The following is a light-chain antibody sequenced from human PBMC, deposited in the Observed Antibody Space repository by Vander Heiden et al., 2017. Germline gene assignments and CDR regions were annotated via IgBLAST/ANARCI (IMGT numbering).Light chain of an antibody. CDR2: GAS. Sequence: DIQMTQPPSSLSASVANRVTITCRASQSISTYLNWYQQKPGKAPKVLIYGASGLQSGVPSRFSGSGSGTDFALTVSSLQPEDFATYYCQQSYNTLWTFGQGTKVEIK. CDR1: QSISTY. V-gene: IGKV1-39*01. J-gene: IGKJ1*01. CDR3: QQSYNTLWT.